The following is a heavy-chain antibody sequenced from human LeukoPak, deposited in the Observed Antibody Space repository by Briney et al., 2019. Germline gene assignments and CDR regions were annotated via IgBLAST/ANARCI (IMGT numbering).Heavy chain of an antibody. Sequence: GGSLSLSCAASGFTFSSSAMHWVRQAPGKGLEWVAVISYDGSNKYYADSVKGRFTISRDNSQNTLYLQMNSLRAEDTAVYYCARDSGPFDPWGQGTLVTVSS. D-gene: IGHD3-10*01. CDR3: ARDSGPFDP. J-gene: IGHJ5*02. CDR2: ISYDGSNK. CDR1: GFTFSSSA. V-gene: IGHV3-30-3*01.